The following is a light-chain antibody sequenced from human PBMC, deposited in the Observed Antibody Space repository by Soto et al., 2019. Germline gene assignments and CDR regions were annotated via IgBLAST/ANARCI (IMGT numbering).Light chain of an antibody. CDR1: SSDVGGYNY. CDR2: EVT. J-gene: IGLJ2*01. V-gene: IGLV2-14*01. CDR3: SSHTSIGTLL. Sequence: QSVLTQPASVSGSPGQSITISCTGTSSDVGGYNYVSWYQQHPGKAPKLMIYEVTKWPSGVSNRFSGSKSGNTASLTISGLQAEDEADYYCSSHTSIGTLLFGGGTKVTVL.